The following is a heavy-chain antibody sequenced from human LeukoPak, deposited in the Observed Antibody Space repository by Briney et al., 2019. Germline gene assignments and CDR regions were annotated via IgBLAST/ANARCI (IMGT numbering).Heavy chain of an antibody. D-gene: IGHD2-15*01. V-gene: IGHV3-30*02. CDR1: GFTFSSYG. J-gene: IGHJ4*02. CDR3: AAGYCSGGSCYFDY. CDR2: IRYDGSNK. Sequence: GGSLRLSCAASGFTFSSYGMHGVRQAPGKGLEWVAFIRYDGSNKYYADSVKGRFTISRDNSKNALYLQMDSLRAEDTAVYYCAAGYCSGGSCYFDYWGQGTLVTVSS.